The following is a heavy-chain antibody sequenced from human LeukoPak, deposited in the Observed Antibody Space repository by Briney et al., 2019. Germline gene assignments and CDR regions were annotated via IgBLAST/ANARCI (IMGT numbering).Heavy chain of an antibody. CDR3: AREESIGSYQFLHDY. CDR2: ISPYNGNT. J-gene: IGHJ4*02. Sequence: PGGSLGLSCAASGFTFSSYGISWVRQAPGQGLEWMGWISPYNGNTKYLQKLQGRVTMTTDTSTSTAYMEVSSLRSDDTAVYYCAREESIGSYQFLHDYWGQGTLVTVSS. V-gene: IGHV1-18*01. D-gene: IGHD1-26*01. CDR1: GFTFSSYG.